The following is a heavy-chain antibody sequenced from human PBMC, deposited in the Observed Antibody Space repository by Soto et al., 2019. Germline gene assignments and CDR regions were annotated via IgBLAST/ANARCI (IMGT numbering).Heavy chain of an antibody. CDR2: IYYSGRT. J-gene: IGHJ4*02. CDR1: GGSISSYY. CDR3: ARVYDFWSGLYDY. V-gene: IGHV4-59*01. D-gene: IGHD3-3*01. Sequence: SETLSLTCTVSGGSISSYYWSWIRQPPGKGLEWIGYIYYSGRTNYNPSLKSRATISVDTSKNQFALKLGSVTAADTAVYYCARVYDFWSGLYDYWGQGTLVTVSS.